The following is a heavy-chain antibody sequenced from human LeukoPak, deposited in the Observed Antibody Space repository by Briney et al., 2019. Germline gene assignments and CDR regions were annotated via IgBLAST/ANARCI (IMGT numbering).Heavy chain of an antibody. CDR1: GFTFSSYG. CDR2: IWYDGSNK. V-gene: IGHV3-33*01. Sequence: GGSLRLSCAASGFTFSSYGMHWVRRAPGKGLEWVAVIWYDGSNKYYADSVKGRFTISRDNSKNTLYLQMNSLRAEDTAVYYCARDRKAVAGIDYWGQGTLVTVSS. D-gene: IGHD6-19*01. CDR3: ARDRKAVAGIDY. J-gene: IGHJ4*02.